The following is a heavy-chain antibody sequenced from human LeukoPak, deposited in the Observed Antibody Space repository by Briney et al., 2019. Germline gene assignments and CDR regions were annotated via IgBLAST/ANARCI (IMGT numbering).Heavy chain of an antibody. Sequence: SETLSLTCTVSGGSISSYYWSWIRQPPGKGLEWIGYIYYSGSTNYNPSLKSRVTISVDTSKNQFSLKLSSVTAADTAVYCCARGVIAAAGYDYWGQGTLVTVSS. V-gene: IGHV4-59*01. J-gene: IGHJ4*02. CDR3: ARGVIAAAGYDY. CDR1: GGSISSYY. D-gene: IGHD6-13*01. CDR2: IYYSGST.